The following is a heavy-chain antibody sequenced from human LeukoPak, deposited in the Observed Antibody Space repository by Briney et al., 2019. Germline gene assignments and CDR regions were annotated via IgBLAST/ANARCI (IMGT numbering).Heavy chain of an antibody. D-gene: IGHD1-26*01. CDR3: LKDRLVGTTYFEY. Sequence: GGSLRLSCAASGFTFSSYGMHWVRQAPGKGLEWVAVISYDGSNKFYAVSVKGRFTISRDNSRNTLYLQMNSLTTEDSAVYYCLKDRLVGTTYFEYWGQGTLVTVSS. J-gene: IGHJ4*02. V-gene: IGHV3-30*18. CDR2: ISYDGSNK. CDR1: GFTFSSYG.